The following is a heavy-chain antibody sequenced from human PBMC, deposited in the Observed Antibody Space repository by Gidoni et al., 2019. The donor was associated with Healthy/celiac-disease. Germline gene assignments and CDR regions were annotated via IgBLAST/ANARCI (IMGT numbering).Heavy chain of an antibody. Sequence: QVQLQESGPGLVKPSETLSLTCTVSGASISTYYWSWIRQPPGKGLEWIGYAFYSGSTNYNPSLKSRVTISVDTSKNHFSLKLSSVTAADTAVYYCAREWVRATEGLIDYWGQGTLVTVSS. J-gene: IGHJ4*02. CDR2: AFYSGST. D-gene: IGHD1-26*01. CDR3: AREWVRATEGLIDY. V-gene: IGHV4-59*01. CDR1: GASISTYY.